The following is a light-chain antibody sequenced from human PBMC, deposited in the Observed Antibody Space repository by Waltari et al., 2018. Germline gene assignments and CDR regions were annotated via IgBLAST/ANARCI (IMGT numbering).Light chain of an antibody. CDR1: QSLVHSDGNTY. J-gene: IGKJ1*01. V-gene: IGKV2-30*02. CDR3: MQGTHWPPWT. CDR2: RIS. Sequence: DVVMTQSPLSLPVTLGQPASISCRSSQSLVHSDGNTYLNWFQQRPGQSPRRLIYRISIRESGVPERFSGSGSGTDFTLKISRVEAEDVGVYYCMQGTHWPPWTFGQGTRVEI.